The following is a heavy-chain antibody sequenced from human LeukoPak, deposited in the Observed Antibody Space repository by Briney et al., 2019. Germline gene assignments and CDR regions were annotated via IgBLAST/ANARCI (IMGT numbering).Heavy chain of an antibody. D-gene: IGHD2-15*01. J-gene: IGHJ4*02. V-gene: IGHV3-23*01. CDR1: FSLLVYT. Sequence: PGGSLRLSCVQPRFSLLVYTRCAGSQAPGKGLEWVSAISGSGGSTYYADSVKGRFTISRDNSKNTLYLQMNSLRAEDTAVYYCGSGGSWGQGTLVTVSS. CDR2: ISGSGGST. CDR3: GSGGS.